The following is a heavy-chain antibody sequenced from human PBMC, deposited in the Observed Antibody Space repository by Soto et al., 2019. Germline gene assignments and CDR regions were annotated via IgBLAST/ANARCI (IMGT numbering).Heavy chain of an antibody. CDR2: IPYDGSVE. V-gene: IGHV3-30*04. J-gene: IGHJ4*02. CDR3: ARDLRGYNYGPLEY. Sequence: QVHLVESGGGVVQPGRSLRLSCAASGFSIANFGFHWVRQAPGKGLEWVALIPYDGSVEYYGDSVRGRFTTSRDNSKNTLYLHMNSLRSEDTAVYYCARDLRGYNYGPLEYWCQGTLVTVSS. D-gene: IGHD5-12*01. CDR1: GFSIANFG.